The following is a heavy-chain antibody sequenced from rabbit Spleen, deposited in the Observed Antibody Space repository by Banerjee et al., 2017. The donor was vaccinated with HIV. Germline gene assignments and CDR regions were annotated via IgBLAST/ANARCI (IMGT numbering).Heavy chain of an antibody. CDR2: IDPIFGRT. CDR3: VRDLGYDDYSEKGYFNL. J-gene: IGHJ4*01. Sequence: QSLEESGGDLVKPGASLTLTCTASGVSFSSNYCMCWVRQAPGKGLEWIGYIDPIFGRTYYASWVNGRFTISSHNAQNTLYLQLNSLTAADTATYFCVRDLGYDDYSEKGYFNLWGPGTLVTVS. D-gene: IGHD2-1*01. V-gene: IGHV1S40*01. CDR1: GVSFSSNYC.